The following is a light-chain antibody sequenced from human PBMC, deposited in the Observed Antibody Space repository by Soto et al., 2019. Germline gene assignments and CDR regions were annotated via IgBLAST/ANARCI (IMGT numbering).Light chain of an antibody. CDR2: EVY. CDR1: SSDVGGYNY. V-gene: IGLV2-8*01. CDR3: SSYVGTNSYV. J-gene: IGLJ1*01. Sequence: QSVLTQPPSASGSPGQSVTISCTGTSSDVGGYNYVSWYQHHPGKAPKPIIYEVYKRPSGVPDRFSGSKSGNTAALTVSGLQAEDEADYYCSSYVGTNSYVFGTGTKVTV.